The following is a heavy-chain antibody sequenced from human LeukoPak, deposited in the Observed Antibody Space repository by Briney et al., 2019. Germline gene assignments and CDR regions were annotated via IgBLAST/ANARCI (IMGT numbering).Heavy chain of an antibody. CDR1: GYTFTGYG. V-gene: IGHV1-18*01. CDR2: ISPYNGNT. J-gene: IGHJ3*02. CDR3: AIESAFDI. Sequence: ASVKVSCKASGYTFTGYGISWVRQAPGQGLEWVGWISPYNGNTNYAQKLQGRVTMTTDTSTSTAYMELRSLRSEDTAVYYCAIESAFDIWGQGTMVTVSS.